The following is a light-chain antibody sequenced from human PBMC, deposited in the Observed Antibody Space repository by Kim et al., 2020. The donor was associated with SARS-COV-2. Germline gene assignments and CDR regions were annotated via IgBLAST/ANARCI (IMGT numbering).Light chain of an antibody. CDR2: GKN. V-gene: IGLV3-19*01. CDR3: NSRDSNDNVV. J-gene: IGLJ2*01. CDR1: SLRSYY. Sequence: SSELTQDPAVSVALGQTVRITCQGDSLRSYYATWYQQKPGQAPIVVIYGKNNRPSGIPDRFSGSSSGKTASLTITGTQAGEEADYYCNSRDSNDNVVFGG.